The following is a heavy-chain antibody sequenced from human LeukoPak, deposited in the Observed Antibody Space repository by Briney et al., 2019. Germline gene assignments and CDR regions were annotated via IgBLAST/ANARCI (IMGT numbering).Heavy chain of an antibody. V-gene: IGHV4-30-4*01. CDR2: IYYSGST. CDR3: AREREGYCSSTSCYRAWFDP. J-gene: IGHJ5*02. Sequence: SQTLSLTCTVSGGSISSGDYYWSWIRQPPGKGLEWIGYIYYSGSTYYNPSLKSRVTISVDTSKNQFSLKLSSVTAADTAVYYCAREREGYCSSTSCYRAWFDPWGQGTLVTVSS. D-gene: IGHD2-2*01. CDR1: GGSISSGDYY.